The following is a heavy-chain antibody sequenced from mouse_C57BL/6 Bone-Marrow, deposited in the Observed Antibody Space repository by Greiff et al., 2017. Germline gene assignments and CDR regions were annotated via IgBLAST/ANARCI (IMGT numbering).Heavy chain of an antibody. Sequence: VQLQQPGAELVKPGASVKMSCKASGYTFTSYWITWVKQRPGQGLEWIGDIYPGSGSTNYNAKFKSKATLTVDTSSSTAYMQLSILTSEDSADYYCAREELLLRYWGQGTTLTVSS. D-gene: IGHD1-1*01. J-gene: IGHJ2*01. CDR1: GYTFTSYW. CDR3: AREELLLRY. V-gene: IGHV1-55*01. CDR2: IYPGSGST.